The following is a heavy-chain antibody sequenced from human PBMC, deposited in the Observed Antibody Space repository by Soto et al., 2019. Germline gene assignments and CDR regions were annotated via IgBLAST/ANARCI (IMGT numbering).Heavy chain of an antibody. V-gene: IGHV3-72*01. Sequence: PVGSLRLSCAASGFTFSDHYMDWVRQAPGKGLEWVGRTRNKANSYTTEYAASVKGRFTISRDDSKNSLYLQMNSLKTEDTAVYYCARTQYQLPKNAFDIWGQGTMVTVSS. CDR3: ARTQYQLPKNAFDI. CDR2: TRNKANSYTT. CDR1: GFTFSDHY. D-gene: IGHD2-2*01. J-gene: IGHJ3*02.